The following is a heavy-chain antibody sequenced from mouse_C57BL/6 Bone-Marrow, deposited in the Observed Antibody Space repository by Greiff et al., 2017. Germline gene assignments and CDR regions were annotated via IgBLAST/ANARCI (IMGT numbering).Heavy chain of an antibody. CDR1: GYTFTDYN. V-gene: IGHV1-22*01. D-gene: IGHD2-3*01. Sequence: VQLQQSGPELVKPGASVKMSCKASGYTFTDYNMHWVKQSHGKSLEWIGYINPNNGGTSYNQKFKGKATLTVNKSSSTAYMELRSLTSEDSAVYCCARDGDGYYVHHWYFDVWGTGTTVTVSS. CDR3: ARDGDGYYVHHWYFDV. CDR2: INPNNGGT. J-gene: IGHJ1*03.